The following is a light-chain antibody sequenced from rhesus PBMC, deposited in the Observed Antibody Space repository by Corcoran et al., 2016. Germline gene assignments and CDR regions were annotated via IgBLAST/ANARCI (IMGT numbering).Light chain of an antibody. CDR3: SSYGSGSTYI. CDR1: SRDIGANNR. V-gene: IGLV2-13*03. CDR2: DVN. J-gene: IGLJ1*01. Sequence: QAAPTQSPSVSGAPGQSVTITCTGTSRDIGANNRVSWYQQSPGKAPKLMIYDVNKRPSGVSDRLSGSKSGRTASLPISGLQAEDAADYYCSSYGSGSTYISGDGTRLTVL.